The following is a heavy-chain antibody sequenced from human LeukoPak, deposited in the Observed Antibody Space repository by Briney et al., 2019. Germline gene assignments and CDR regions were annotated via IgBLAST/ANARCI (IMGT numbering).Heavy chain of an antibody. CDR2: ISWNSGRI. J-gene: IGHJ3*02. D-gene: IGHD3-16*01. Sequence: PGGSLRLSCAASGFTFDDYAMHWVRQAPGKGLEWVSGISWNSGRIGYADSVKGRFTISRDNAKNSLYLQMNSLRVEATALYYCAKDFYRLGEFDAFDNWGQGTMVTVSS. CDR3: AKDFYRLGEFDAFDN. CDR1: GFTFDDYA. V-gene: IGHV3-9*01.